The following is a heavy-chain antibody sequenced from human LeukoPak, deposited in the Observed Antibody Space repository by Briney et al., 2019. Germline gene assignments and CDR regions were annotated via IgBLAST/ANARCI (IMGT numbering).Heavy chain of an antibody. CDR2: IYYSGIT. D-gene: IGHD2-21*01. CDR1: GDSISSDY. Sequence: PSETLFLTCTVSGDSISSDYWSWIWQPPGKGLEWIGYIYYSGITNYNPSLKSRVTVSVDTSKNQFSLKLSSVTAADTAVYYCVRLLAGCPGGNCRAHFDYWGQGILVTVSS. CDR3: VRLLAGCPGGNCRAHFDY. V-gene: IGHV4-59*13. J-gene: IGHJ4*02.